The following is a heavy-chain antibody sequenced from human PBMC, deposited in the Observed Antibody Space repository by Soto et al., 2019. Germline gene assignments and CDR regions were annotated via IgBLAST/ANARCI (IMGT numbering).Heavy chain of an antibody. CDR3: ASGVWGSYLTPY. J-gene: IGHJ4*02. CDR1: GFTVSSNY. V-gene: IGHV3-66*01. D-gene: IGHD3-16*01. Sequence: GGSLRLSCAASGFTVSSNYMSWVRQAPGKGLGWVSVIYSGGSTYYADSVKGRLTITRDNSKNTLYLQMNSLGAEDTAVYYCASGVWGSYLTPYWGQGTLVTVSS. CDR2: IYSGGST.